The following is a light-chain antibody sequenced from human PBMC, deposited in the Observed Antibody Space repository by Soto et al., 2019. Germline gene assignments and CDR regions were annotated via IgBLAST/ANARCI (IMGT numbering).Light chain of an antibody. J-gene: IGKJ4*01. CDR2: GVS. Sequence: EVVMTQSPATLSVSPGEGATLSCRASQTVRHNYLAWYQQKPGQAPRLLIYGVSSRATGIPARFSGSGSGTDFTLSISSLEPEDFAVYYCQLRSHWLFGGGTKVDIK. CDR3: QLRSHWL. CDR1: QTVRHNY. V-gene: IGKV3D-20*02.